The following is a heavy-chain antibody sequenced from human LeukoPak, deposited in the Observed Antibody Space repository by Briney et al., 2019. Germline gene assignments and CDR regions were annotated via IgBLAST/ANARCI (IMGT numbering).Heavy chain of an antibody. V-gene: IGHV3-30-3*01. CDR1: GFAFNRYA. J-gene: IGHJ4*02. CDR3: ARVPGARYDFWSGPARDRYYFDY. D-gene: IGHD3-3*01. CDR2: ISYDAFYK. Sequence: PGKSLRLSCAASGFAFNRYAMHWVRQAPGKGLEWVTVISYDAFYKYYADSVKGRFSISRDDSKSTLFLQMNSLRPEDTAIYYCARVPGARYDFWSGPARDRYYFDYWGQGTLVTVSS.